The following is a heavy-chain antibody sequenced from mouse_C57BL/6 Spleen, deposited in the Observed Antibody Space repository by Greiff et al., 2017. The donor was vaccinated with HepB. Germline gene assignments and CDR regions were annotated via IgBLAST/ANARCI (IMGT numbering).Heavy chain of an antibody. J-gene: IGHJ3*01. CDR3: ARTVVARGWFAY. CDR2: IDTANGNT. Sequence: EVQLQQSVAELVRPGASVKLSCTASGFNIKNTYMHWVKQRPEQGLEWIGRIDTANGNTQYAPKFQGKATITADTSSYTAYLQLSSLTSEDTAIYYCARTVVARGWFAYWGQGTLVTVSA. D-gene: IGHD1-1*01. CDR1: GFNIKNTY. V-gene: IGHV14-3*01.